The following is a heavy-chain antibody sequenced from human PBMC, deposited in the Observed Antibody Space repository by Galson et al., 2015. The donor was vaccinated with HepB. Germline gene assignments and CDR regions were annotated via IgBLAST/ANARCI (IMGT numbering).Heavy chain of an antibody. Sequence: CAISGDSVSSNSVAWNWIRQSPSRGLEWLGRTYYRSKWYNDYAPSVKSRITINSDTSKNQFSLQLNSVTPDDTAVYYCTRQRGGFDYWGQGNLATVSS. V-gene: IGHV6-1*01. CDR1: GDSVSSNSVA. CDR2: TYYRSKWYN. J-gene: IGHJ4*02. D-gene: IGHD3-16*01. CDR3: TRQRGGFDY.